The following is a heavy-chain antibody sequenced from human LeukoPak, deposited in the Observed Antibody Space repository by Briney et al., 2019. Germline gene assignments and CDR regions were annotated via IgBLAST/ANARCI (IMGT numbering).Heavy chain of an antibody. CDR1: GFTFGDYV. CDR3: TTYSSRWFRHFDY. V-gene: IGHV3-49*04. J-gene: IGHJ4*02. CDR2: IKSYTFGGTT. Sequence: GGSLRLPCTGSGFTFGDYVMSWVRQAPGKGLEWVAFIKSYTFGGTTEYAASVKGRFTLSRDESKSIAYLQMNSLKTEDTAVYYCTTYSSRWFRHFDYWGQGTLVTVSS. D-gene: IGHD6-19*01.